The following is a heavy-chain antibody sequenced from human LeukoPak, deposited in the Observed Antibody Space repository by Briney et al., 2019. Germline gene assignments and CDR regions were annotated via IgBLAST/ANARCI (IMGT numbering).Heavy chain of an antibody. CDR1: GFTFSSYS. Sequence: GGSLRLSCAASGFTFSSYSMNWVRQAPGKGLEWVSSISSSSYIYYADSVKGRFTISRDNAKNSLYLQMNSLRAEDTAVYYCARRGLEGYFDYWGQGTLVTVSS. CDR3: ARRGLEGYFDY. CDR2: ISSSSYI. J-gene: IGHJ4*02. V-gene: IGHV3-21*01. D-gene: IGHD6-6*01.